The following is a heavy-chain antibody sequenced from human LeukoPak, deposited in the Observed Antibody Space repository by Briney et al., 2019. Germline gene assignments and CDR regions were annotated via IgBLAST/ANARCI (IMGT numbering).Heavy chain of an antibody. CDR2: INDRGDDT. Sequence: GGSLRLSCATSGFTFSSYAMSWVRQAPGKGLEWVSSINDRGDDTYYADSVKGRFTSSRDNLNNALYLQMNSVRTEDTAVYYCATPELSFDYWGQGTLVTVSS. D-gene: IGHD3-16*02. CDR3: ATPELSFDY. CDR1: GFTFSSYA. J-gene: IGHJ4*02. V-gene: IGHV3-23*01.